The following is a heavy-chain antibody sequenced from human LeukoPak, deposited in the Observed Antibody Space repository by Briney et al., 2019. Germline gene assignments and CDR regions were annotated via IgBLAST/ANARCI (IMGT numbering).Heavy chain of an antibody. J-gene: IGHJ4*02. CDR1: GFTFSDYY. CDR2: ISSSGSTI. Sequence: GGSLRLSCAASGFTFSDYYMSWIRQAPGKGLEWVSYISSSGSTIYYADSVKGRFTISRDNAKNSLYLQMNSLRAEDTAVYYCARDQYDFWSGYYSQTATDLFDYWGQGTLVTVSS. D-gene: IGHD3-3*01. CDR3: ARDQYDFWSGYYSQTATDLFDY. V-gene: IGHV3-11*04.